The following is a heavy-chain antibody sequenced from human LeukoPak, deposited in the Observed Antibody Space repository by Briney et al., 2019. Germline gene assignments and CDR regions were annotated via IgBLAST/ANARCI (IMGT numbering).Heavy chain of an antibody. CDR3: AKDRCSGTSCQFDY. CDR1: GFTFSSYA. Sequence: GGSLRLSCAASGFTFSSYAMNWVRQAPGKGLEWVSVISGSGGSTYYADSVKGRFTISRDNSKNTLYLQMNSLRVEDTAVYYCAKDRCSGTSCQFDYWAREPWSPSPQ. D-gene: IGHD2-2*01. CDR2: ISGSGGST. V-gene: IGHV3-23*01. J-gene: IGHJ4*02.